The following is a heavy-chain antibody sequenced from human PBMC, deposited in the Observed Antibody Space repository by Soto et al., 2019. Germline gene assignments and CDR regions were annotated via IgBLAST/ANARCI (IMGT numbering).Heavy chain of an antibody. CDR1: GFTFSSYA. V-gene: IGHV3-23*01. J-gene: IGHJ4*02. D-gene: IGHD3-16*02. Sequence: EVQLLESGGGLVQPGGSLTLSCATSGFTFSSYAMVWVRQAAEKGLEWVASISNNGDTAYYADSVKGRFTISRGNSENTLYLHMYGLRADDTALYFCAKSRVFIGAIVTLLDSWGQGTQVTVSS. CDR3: AKSRVFIGAIVTLLDS. CDR2: ISNNGDTA.